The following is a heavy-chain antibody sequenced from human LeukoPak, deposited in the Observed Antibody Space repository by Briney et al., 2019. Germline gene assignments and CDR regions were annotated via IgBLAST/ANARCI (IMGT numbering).Heavy chain of an antibody. J-gene: IGHJ4*02. CDR3: AKDSSGFSSSWYPFDH. D-gene: IGHD6-13*01. CDR2: ISWHSGSI. CDR1: GFNFDDYA. Sequence: PGGSLRLSCAASGFNFDDYAMHWVRQAPGKGLEWVSGISWHSGSIGYADSVKGRFTISRDNAKNSLYLQMNSLRPEDTALYYCAKDSSGFSSSWYPFDHWGQGTLVTVYS. V-gene: IGHV3-9*01.